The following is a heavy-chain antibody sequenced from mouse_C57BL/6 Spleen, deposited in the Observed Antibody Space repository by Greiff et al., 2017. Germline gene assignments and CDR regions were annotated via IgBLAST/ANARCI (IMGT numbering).Heavy chain of an antibody. V-gene: IGHV1-64*01. D-gene: IGHD1-1*01. CDR1: GYTFTSYW. CDR2: IHPNSGST. Sequence: QVQLQQPGAELVKPGASVQLSCKASGYTFTSYWMHWVKQRPGQGLEWIGMIHPNSGSTNYNEKFKSKATLTVDKSSSTAYMQLSSLTSEDSAVYYCARDYGSLYYFDYWGQGTTLTVSS. J-gene: IGHJ2*01. CDR3: ARDYGSLYYFDY.